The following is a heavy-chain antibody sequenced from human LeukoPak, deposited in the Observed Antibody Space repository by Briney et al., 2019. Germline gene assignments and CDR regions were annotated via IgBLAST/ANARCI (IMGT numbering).Heavy chain of an antibody. Sequence: SETLSLTCTVSRGSISSSSYYWGWIRQPPAKRLEWIGSFYYIGATYYNPSLEGRVTISADSSKNQFSLKPTSVTDADTALYYCARILTTFDSWGQGTLVTVSS. J-gene: IGHJ4*02. CDR1: RGSISSSSYY. CDR2: FYYIGAT. V-gene: IGHV4-39*01. D-gene: IGHD4-11*01. CDR3: ARILTTFDS.